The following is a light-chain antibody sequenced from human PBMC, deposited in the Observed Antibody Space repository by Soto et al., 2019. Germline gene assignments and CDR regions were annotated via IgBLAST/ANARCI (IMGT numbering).Light chain of an antibody. CDR2: DAS. Sequence: IQRTSSQSTLSSAVGKQVTITCRASQSISSWLAWYQQKPGKAPKLLIYDASSLEGGVPSRFSGSGSGTEFTLTISSLQPDDFAPYYCQQYNSYPWTFGQRTKVDIK. J-gene: IGKJ1*01. CDR3: QQYNSYPWT. CDR1: QSISSW. V-gene: IGKV1-5*01.